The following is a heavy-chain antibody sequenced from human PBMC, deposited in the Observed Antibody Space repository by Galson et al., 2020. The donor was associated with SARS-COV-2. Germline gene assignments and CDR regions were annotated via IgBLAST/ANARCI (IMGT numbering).Heavy chain of an antibody. Sequence: GGSLRLSCAASGFTFSSYGMHWVRQAPGKGLEWVAVIWYDGSNKYYADSVKGRFTISRDNSKNTLYLQMNSLRAEDTAVYYCARDFGFGEASQDYWGQGTLVTVSS. V-gene: IGHV3-33*01. D-gene: IGHD3-10*01. CDR1: GFTFSSYG. CDR2: IWYDGSNK. CDR3: ARDFGFGEASQDY. J-gene: IGHJ4*02.